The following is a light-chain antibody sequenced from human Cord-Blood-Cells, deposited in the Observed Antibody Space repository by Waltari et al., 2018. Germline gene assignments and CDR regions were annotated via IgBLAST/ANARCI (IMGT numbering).Light chain of an antibody. J-gene: IGLJ1*01. V-gene: IGLV2-14*01. CDR1: SSDVGGYNY. Sequence: QSALTQPASVSGSPGQSITISCTGTSSDVGGYNYVSWYQQHPGKAPKRMIYDVSNRPSGASNRFSGSKSGNTASLTISGLQAEDEADYYCSSYTSSSTLPFGTGTKVTVL. CDR3: SSYTSSSTLP. CDR2: DVS.